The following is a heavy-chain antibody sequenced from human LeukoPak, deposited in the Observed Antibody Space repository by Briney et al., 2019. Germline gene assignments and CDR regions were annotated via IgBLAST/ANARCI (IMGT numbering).Heavy chain of an antibody. V-gene: IGHV4-59*08. D-gene: IGHD1-26*01. CDR2: ISDSGGS. CDR3: AGHRGGRYFDS. J-gene: IGHJ4*02. Sequence: SETLSLTCTVSGGSISSYYWAWIRQPPGKGMEWLGDISDSGGSNYNPSLRSRVTISIDMSKNQFSLKLNSVTAADTAVYYCAGHRGGRYFDSRGQGTLVTVSS. CDR1: GGSISSYY.